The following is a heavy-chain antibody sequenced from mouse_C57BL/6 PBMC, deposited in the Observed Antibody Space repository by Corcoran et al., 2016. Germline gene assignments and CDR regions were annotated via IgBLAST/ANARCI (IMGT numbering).Heavy chain of an antibody. CDR1: GYTFTDYY. J-gene: IGHJ2*01. Sequence: EVQLQQSGPELVKPGASVKISCKASGYTFTDYYMNWVKQSHGKSLEWIGDINPNNGGTSYNQKFKGKATLTVDKSSSTAYMELRSLTSEDSAVYYCARRNYGSRGEYFDYWGQGTTLTVSS. CDR3: ARRNYGSRGEYFDY. D-gene: IGHD1-1*01. CDR2: INPNNGGT. V-gene: IGHV1-26*01.